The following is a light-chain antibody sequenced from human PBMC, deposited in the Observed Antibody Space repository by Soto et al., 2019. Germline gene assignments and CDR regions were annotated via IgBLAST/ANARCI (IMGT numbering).Light chain of an antibody. CDR3: QQAASFPIT. J-gene: IGKJ5*01. V-gene: IGKV1-12*01. Sequence: IQMTQSPSSVSASEGDRVTITCQASQGVSTWLAWYQQKPGKAPNLLIYTASSLQSGVPSRFSGSGSGTDFTLTINGLQPEDFATYYCQQAASFPITFGQGTRLEIK. CDR1: QGVSTW. CDR2: TAS.